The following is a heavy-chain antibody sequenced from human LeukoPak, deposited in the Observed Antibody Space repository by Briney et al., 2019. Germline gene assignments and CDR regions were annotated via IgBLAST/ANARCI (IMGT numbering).Heavy chain of an antibody. J-gene: IGHJ4*02. CDR1: GFTFSSYA. CDR3: AKDVHYDSGGYNYLGEFDY. CDR2: ISGSGGST. V-gene: IGHV3-23*01. Sequence: GGSLRLSCAASGFTFSSYAMTWVRQAPGKGLEWVSFISGSGGSTYYADSVKGRFTISRDNSKNSLYLQMNSLRAEDTAKYYCAKDVHYDSGGYNYLGEFDYWGQGTLVTVSS. D-gene: IGHD3-22*01.